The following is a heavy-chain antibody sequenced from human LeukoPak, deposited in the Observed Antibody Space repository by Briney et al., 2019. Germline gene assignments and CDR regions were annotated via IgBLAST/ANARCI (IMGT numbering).Heavy chain of an antibody. D-gene: IGHD5-12*01. V-gene: IGHV4-30-2*01. CDR1: GGSISSGGYS. Sequence: PSQTLSLTCAVSGGSISSGGYSWSWIRQPPGKGLKWIGYIYHSGSTYYNPSLKSRVTISVDRSKNQFSLKLSSVTAADTAVYFCVRDRNSNLRLGFWGQGALVTVSS. J-gene: IGHJ4*02. CDR3: VRDRNSNLRLGF. CDR2: IYHSGST.